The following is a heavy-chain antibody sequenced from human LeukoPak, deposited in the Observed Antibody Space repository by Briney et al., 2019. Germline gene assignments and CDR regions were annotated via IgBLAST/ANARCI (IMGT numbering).Heavy chain of an antibody. V-gene: IGHV3-21*01. CDR2: ISSSSSYI. CDR1: GLTFSSYS. J-gene: IGHJ6*04. D-gene: IGHD3-10*02. Sequence: NPGGSLRLSCAASGLTFSSYSMNWVRQAPGKGLEWVSSISSSSSYIYYADSVKGRFTISRDNAKNSLYLQMNSLRAEDTAVYYCAELGITMIGGVWGKGTTVTISS. CDR3: AELGITMIGGV.